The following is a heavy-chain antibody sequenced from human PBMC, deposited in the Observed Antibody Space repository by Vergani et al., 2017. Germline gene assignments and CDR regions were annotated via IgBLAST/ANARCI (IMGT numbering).Heavy chain of an antibody. CDR1: GGSISSGSYY. J-gene: IGHJ5*02. CDR2: IYTSGST. CDR3: AGGYSSGWGGFDP. V-gene: IGHV4-61*02. Sequence: QVQLQESGPGLVKPSQTLSLTCTVSGGSISSGSYYWSWIRQPAGKGLEWIGRIYTSGSTNYNPSLKRRVTITLDTTKNHFSQKPSTVTAADTAVEYCAGGYSSGWGGFDPWGQGTLVTVSS. D-gene: IGHD6-19*01.